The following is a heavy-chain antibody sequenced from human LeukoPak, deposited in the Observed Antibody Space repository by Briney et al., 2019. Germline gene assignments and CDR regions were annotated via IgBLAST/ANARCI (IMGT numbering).Heavy chain of an antibody. Sequence: GGSLRLSCAASGFTFRSYPMTWVRQVPGKGRGWVSAIGESGVDTYYADSVKGRFTISRDNSKDMLYLQMNSLRAEDTALYFCARGYSRSPDYWGQGTLVTVSS. CDR1: GFTFRSYP. CDR3: ARGYSRSPDY. V-gene: IGHV3-23*01. J-gene: IGHJ4*02. CDR2: IGESGVDT. D-gene: IGHD6-13*01.